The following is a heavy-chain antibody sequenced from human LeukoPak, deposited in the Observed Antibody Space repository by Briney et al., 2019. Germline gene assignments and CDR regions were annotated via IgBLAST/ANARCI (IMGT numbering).Heavy chain of an antibody. J-gene: IGHJ3*02. CDR3: ARPPEGYCSSTSCPDAFDI. V-gene: IGHV3-21*01. D-gene: IGHD2-2*01. CDR1: GFTFSSYS. CDR2: ISSSSSYI. Sequence: GSLRLSCAASGFTFSSYSMNWVRQAPGKGLEWVSSISSSSSYIYYADSVKGRFTISRDNAKNSLYLQMNSLRAEDTAVYYCARPPEGYCSSTSCPDAFDIWGQGTMVTVSS.